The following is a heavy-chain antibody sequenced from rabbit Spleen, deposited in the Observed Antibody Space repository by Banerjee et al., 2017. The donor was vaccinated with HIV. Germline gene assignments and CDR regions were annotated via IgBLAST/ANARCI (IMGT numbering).Heavy chain of an antibody. J-gene: IGHJ4*01. Sequence: QSLEESGGDLVKPGASLTLTCTASGFSFSGVYYMCWVRQAPGKGLEWIACIYIGSGNTYYTNWAKGRFTISKTSSTTVTLQMTSLTVEDTATYFCSIATMTMVITDLWGPGTLVTVS. D-gene: IGHD2-1*01. CDR2: IYIGSGNT. CDR3: SIATMTMVITDL. CDR1: GFSFSGVYY. V-gene: IGHV1S40*01.